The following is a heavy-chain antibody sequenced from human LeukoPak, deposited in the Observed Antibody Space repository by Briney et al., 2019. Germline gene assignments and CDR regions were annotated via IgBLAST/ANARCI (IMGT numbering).Heavy chain of an antibody. CDR1: GYTFTGYY. CDR2: INPNSGGT. Sequence: ASVKVSCKASGYTFTGYYMHWVRQAPGQGLEWMGWINPNSGGTNYAQKFQGRVTMTRDTSISTAYMELSRLRSDDTAVYYCAREAESAGWKDYDYVWGSYRYEPFDYWGQGTLVTVSS. CDR3: AREAESAGWKDYDYVWGSYRYEPFDY. V-gene: IGHV1-2*02. D-gene: IGHD3-16*02. J-gene: IGHJ4*02.